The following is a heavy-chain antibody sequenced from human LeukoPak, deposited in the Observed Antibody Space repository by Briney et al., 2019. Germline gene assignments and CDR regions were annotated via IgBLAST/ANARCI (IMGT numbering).Heavy chain of an antibody. Sequence: TGGSLRLSCAASGFIVSSNYMSWVRQAPGKGLEWVSLIYSGGSTYYADSVKGRFTISRDNSKNTLYLQMNSLRAEDTAVYYCAKPPRVSRIDYWGQGTLVTVSS. CDR2: IYSGGST. V-gene: IGHV3-53*01. CDR1: GFIVSSNY. D-gene: IGHD2-2*01. CDR3: AKPPRVSRIDY. J-gene: IGHJ4*02.